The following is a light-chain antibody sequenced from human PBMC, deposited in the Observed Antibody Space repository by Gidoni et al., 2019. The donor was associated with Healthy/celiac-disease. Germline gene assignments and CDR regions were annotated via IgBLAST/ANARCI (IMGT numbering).Light chain of an antibody. J-gene: IGLJ2*01. CDR1: SSNIGAGYD. CDR2: GNS. V-gene: IGLV1-40*01. CDR3: QSYDSSLSGVV. Sequence: QSVLTQPPSVSGAPGMRVTIYCTGSSSNIGAGYDVHWYQRLTGTAPKLLIYGNSNRPSGVPDRFSGSKSGTSASLAITRLQAGDEADYYCQSYDSSLSGVVFGGGTKLTVL.